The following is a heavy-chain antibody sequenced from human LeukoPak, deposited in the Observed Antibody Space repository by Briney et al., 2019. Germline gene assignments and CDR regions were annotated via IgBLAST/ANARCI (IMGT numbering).Heavy chain of an antibody. Sequence: PGGSLRLSCAASGFTVSSNYMSWVRQAPGKGLEWVSVIYSGGSTYYADSVKGRFTISRDNSKNTLYLQMNSLRAEDTAVYYCARWELYSYGDAFDIWGQGTVVTVSS. CDR3: ARWELYSYGDAFDI. V-gene: IGHV3-53*01. J-gene: IGHJ3*02. D-gene: IGHD5-18*01. CDR1: GFTVSSNY. CDR2: IYSGGST.